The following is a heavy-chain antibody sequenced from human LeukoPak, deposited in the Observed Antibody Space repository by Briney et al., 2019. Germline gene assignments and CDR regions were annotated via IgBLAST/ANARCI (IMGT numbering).Heavy chain of an antibody. CDR2: IRSKAYGGTT. D-gene: IGHD3-3*01. Sequence: GRSLRLSCTASGFTFGDYAMSWVRQAPGKGLEWVGFIRSKAYGGTTEYAASVKGRFTISRDDSKSIAYLQVNSLKTEDTAVYYCTRDGTYDFWSGYPNAEYFQHWGQGTLVTVSS. CDR3: TRDGTYDFWSGYPNAEYFQH. CDR1: GFTFGDYA. V-gene: IGHV3-49*04. J-gene: IGHJ1*01.